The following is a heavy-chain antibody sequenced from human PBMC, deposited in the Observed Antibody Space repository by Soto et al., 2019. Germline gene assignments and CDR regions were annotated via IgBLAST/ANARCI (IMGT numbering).Heavy chain of an antibody. CDR3: ARGGYGGNSKDSFYI. Sequence: PGESLKISCKGSGYSFTNYWIGWVRQMPGKGLEWMGIIYPGDSDTRYSPSFQGQVTISADKSISTAHLQWSSLKASDTAMYYCARGGYGGNSKDSFYIWGPGTMVTVSS. CDR1: GYSFTNYW. CDR2: IYPGDSDT. J-gene: IGHJ3*02. V-gene: IGHV5-51*01. D-gene: IGHD4-17*01.